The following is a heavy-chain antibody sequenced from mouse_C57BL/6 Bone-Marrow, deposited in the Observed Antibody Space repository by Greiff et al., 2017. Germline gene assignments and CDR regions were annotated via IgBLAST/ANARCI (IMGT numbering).Heavy chain of an antibody. CDR2: ISDGGSYT. V-gene: IGHV5-4*01. CDR3: ARDRYCGSSPDY. J-gene: IGHJ2*01. D-gene: IGHD1-1*01. Sequence: EVKLVESGGGLVKPGGSLKLSCAASGFTFSSYAMSWVRQTPEKRLEWVATISDGGSYTYYPDNVKGRFTISRDNAKNNLYLQMSHLKSEDTAMYYGARDRYCGSSPDYWGQGTTLTVSS. CDR1: GFTFSSYA.